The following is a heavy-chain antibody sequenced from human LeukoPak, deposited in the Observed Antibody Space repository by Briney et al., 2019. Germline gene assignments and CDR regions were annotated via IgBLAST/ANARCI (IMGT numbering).Heavy chain of an antibody. J-gene: IGHJ3*02. CDR2: IISIFGTA. V-gene: IGHV1-69*13. CDR3: ARDRGGSPDDAFVI. CDR1: GGTFSSYA. D-gene: IGHD2-15*01. Sequence: SVKVSCKASGGTFSSYAISWVRQAPGQGLEWMGGIISIFGTANYAQKFQGRVTITADESTSTAYMELSSLRSEDTAVYYCARDRGGSPDDAFVIWGEGTMVTVAS.